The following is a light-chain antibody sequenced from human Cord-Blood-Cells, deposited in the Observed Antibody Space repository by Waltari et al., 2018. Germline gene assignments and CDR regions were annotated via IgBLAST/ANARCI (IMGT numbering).Light chain of an antibody. CDR3: QSADSSGTYYV. CDR1: TISKHN. Sequence: SYELTQPPSVSVSPGQTARITCSGDTISKHNAYLYQQKQGQAPVLVIYKDSERPSGIPERFSGSSSGTTVTLTISGVQAEDEADYYCQSADSSGTYYVFGTGTKVTVL. CDR2: KDS. J-gene: IGLJ1*01. V-gene: IGLV3-25*03.